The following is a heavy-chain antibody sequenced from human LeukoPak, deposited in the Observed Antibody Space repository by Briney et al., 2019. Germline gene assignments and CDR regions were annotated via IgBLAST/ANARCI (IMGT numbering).Heavy chain of an antibody. CDR1: GYTFTSYV. J-gene: IGHJ4*02. D-gene: IGHD6-19*01. V-gene: IGHV1-18*01. CDR3: ARMMSIPVAGHRPLFDY. CDR2: ISAYNGNT. Sequence: GASVKVSCXASGYTFTSYVINWVRQAPGQGLEWMGWISAYNGNTNYAQKLQDRVTMTTDTSTSTAYMELRSLRSDDTAIYYCARMMSIPVAGHRPLFDYWGQGTLVTVSS.